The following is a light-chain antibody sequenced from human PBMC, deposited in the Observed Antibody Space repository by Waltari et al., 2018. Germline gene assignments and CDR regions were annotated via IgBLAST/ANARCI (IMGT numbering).Light chain of an antibody. V-gene: IGLV1-36*01. Sequence: QSVLTQPPSVSAAPGQRVTISCSGSSSNIGNHPVNWYQQLPGKAPKLLIYYDYLFPSWVSDRVTGSKSGTSASLAISGLQSEDEADYYCAAWDDGLNGVIFGGGTHLTVL. J-gene: IGLJ2*01. CDR1: SSNIGNHP. CDR3: AAWDDGLNGVI. CDR2: YDY.